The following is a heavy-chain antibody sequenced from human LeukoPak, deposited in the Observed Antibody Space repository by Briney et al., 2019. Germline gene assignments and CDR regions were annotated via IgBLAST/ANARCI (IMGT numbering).Heavy chain of an antibody. CDR3: APIGVGH. J-gene: IGHJ4*02. V-gene: IGHV3-74*01. CDR2: INSDGSST. CDR1: GFTFSSSW. D-gene: IGHD2-8*01. Sequence: GGSLRLSCVASGFTFSSSWMHWVRQAPGKGLVWVSRINSDGSSTTYADSVEGRFTISRDNAKNTLYMQMNSLRAEDTAVYYCAPIGVGHWGQGTLVTVSS.